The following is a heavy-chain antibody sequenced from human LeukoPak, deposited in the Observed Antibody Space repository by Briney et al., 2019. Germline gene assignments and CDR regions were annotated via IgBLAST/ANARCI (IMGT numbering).Heavy chain of an antibody. V-gene: IGHV3-7*01. CDR2: IKGDGSEQ. CDR3: VRIAASGRGFNY. D-gene: IGHD6-13*01. J-gene: IGHJ4*02. CDR1: GFTLSSHW. Sequence: GGSLRLSCAASGFTLSSHWMTWVRQAPGKGLECVANIKGDGSEQYHVDSVRGRFTISRDNAQNSLYVQMSSLRAEDTAVYYCVRIAASGRGFNYWGQGTLVTVPS.